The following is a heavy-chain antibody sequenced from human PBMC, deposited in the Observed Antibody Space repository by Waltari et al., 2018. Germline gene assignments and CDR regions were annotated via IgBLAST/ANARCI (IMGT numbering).Heavy chain of an antibody. CDR1: GGIVTRSA. V-gene: IGHV1-69*05. CDR3: AREGDGYNLWAAFDI. Sequence: QVQLVQSGAAVTQLGSSVKVSCKASGGIVTRSAMSWVRPAPGQGLEWMGGIIPIFGTANYAQKFQGRVTITTDESTSTAYMELSSLRSEDTAVYYCAREGDGYNLWAAFDIWGQGTMVTVSS. CDR2: IIPIFGTA. D-gene: IGHD5-12*01. J-gene: IGHJ3*02.